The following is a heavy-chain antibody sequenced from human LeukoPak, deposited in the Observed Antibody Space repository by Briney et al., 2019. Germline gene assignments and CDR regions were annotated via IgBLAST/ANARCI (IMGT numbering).Heavy chain of an antibody. CDR3: ARLLPSHGYEGGRFDP. CDR2: INPSGGST. D-gene: IGHD5-18*01. J-gene: IGHJ5*02. CDR1: GYTFTSYY. Sequence: ASVKVSCKASGYTFTSYYMHWVRQAPGQGLEWRGIINPSGGSTSYAQKFQGRVTMTRDTSTSTVYMELSSLRSEDTAVYYCARLLPSHGYEGGRFDPWGQGTLVTVSS. V-gene: IGHV1-46*01.